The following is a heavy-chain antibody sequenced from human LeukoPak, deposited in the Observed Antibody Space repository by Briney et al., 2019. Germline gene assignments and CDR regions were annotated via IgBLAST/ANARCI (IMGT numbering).Heavy chain of an antibody. CDR2: IYYSGST. CDR1: GGSISSGTHL. V-gene: IGHV4-39*01. Sequence: SETLSLTCTVSGGSISSGTHLWDWIRQPPGKGLEWIGSIYYSGSTYYNPSLKGRVTISVDTSKNQFSLKLSSVTAADTAVYYCARGQAVAYTNNWFDPWGQGTLVTVSS. CDR3: ARGQAVAYTNNWFDP. D-gene: IGHD6-19*01. J-gene: IGHJ5*02.